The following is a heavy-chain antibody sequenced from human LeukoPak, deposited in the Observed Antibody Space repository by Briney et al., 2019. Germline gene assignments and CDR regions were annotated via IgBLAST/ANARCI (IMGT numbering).Heavy chain of an antibody. CDR3: ARDHYYDXXXXTRXXDY. V-gene: IGHV1-18*01. D-gene: IGHD3-22*01. J-gene: IGHJ4*02. CDR1: GYTFTSYG. Sequence: ASVKVSCKASGYTFTSYGISWVRQAPGQGLEWMGWISAYNGNTNYAQKLQGRVTMTTDTSTSTAYMELRSLRSDDPAVYYCARDHYYDXXXXTRXXDYXGQGTLVTVSS. CDR2: ISAYNGNT.